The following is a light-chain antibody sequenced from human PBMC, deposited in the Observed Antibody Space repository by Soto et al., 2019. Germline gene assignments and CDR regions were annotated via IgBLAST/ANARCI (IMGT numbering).Light chain of an antibody. CDR3: SSYTRSTTLVV. J-gene: IGLJ2*01. V-gene: IGLV2-14*02. CDR2: EGN. Sequence: QSALTQPASVSGSPGQSITISCTGTSDVVGNYNLVSWYQQHPGKAPKLIIYEGNKRPSGVSNRFSGSKSANTASLTISGLRAEDEADYYCSSYTRSTTLVVFGGGTKLTVL. CDR1: SDVVGNYNL.